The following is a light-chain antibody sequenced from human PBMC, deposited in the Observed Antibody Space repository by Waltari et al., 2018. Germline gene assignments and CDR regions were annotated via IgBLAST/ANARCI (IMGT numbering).Light chain of an antibody. CDR2: LGS. V-gene: IGKV2-28*01. J-gene: IGKJ4*01. CDR3: MQALQTPLT. Sequence: DIVMTQSPLSLPVTPGEPASISCRSSQSLLHSNGYNYLDWYLQKPGQSPHLLIDLGSNRASGVPDRFSGSGSGTDFTLKISRVEAEDVGVYYCMQALQTPLTFGGGTRVEIK. CDR1: QSLLHSNGYNY.